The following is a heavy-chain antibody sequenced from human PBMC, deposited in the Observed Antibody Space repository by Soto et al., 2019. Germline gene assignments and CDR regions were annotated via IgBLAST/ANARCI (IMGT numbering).Heavy chain of an antibody. CDR1: GGSISSGGYY. CDR3: ASDYPHDDGDYFDY. J-gene: IGHJ4*02. D-gene: IGHD4-17*01. V-gene: IGHV4-31*03. CDR2: IYYSGSS. Sequence: QVQLQESGPGLVKPTQTLSLTCTVSGGSISSGGYYWSWIRQHPGKGLEWIGYIYYSGSSYYNPSLKSRVTIFVDRSKNQFALKLGSVSAAETAVYYCASDYPHDDGDYFDYWGQGTLFTVSS.